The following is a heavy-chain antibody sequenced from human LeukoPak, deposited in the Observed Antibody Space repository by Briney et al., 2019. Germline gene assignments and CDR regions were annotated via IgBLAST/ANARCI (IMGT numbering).Heavy chain of an antibody. D-gene: IGHD4-23*01. J-gene: IGHJ4*02. V-gene: IGHV3-23*01. CDR3: AKDRRWGQPDY. CDR1: GLTFSSYA. Sequence: GASLRLSCAASGLTFSSYAMSWVRQAPGKGLEWVSAISGSGGSTYYADSVKGRFTISRDNSKNTLYLQMNSLRAGDTAVYYCAKDRRWGQPDYWGQGTLVTVSS. CDR2: ISGSGGST.